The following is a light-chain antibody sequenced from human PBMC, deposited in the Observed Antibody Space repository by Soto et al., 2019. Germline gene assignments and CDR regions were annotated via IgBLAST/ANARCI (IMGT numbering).Light chain of an antibody. CDR1: QSVSSSY. CDR3: QQYGRSPPILT. V-gene: IGKV3-20*01. Sequence: EIVLTQSPGTLSLSPGERATLSCRASQSVSSSYLAWYQQRPGQAPRLLIYGASSRATGIPDRFSGSGSGTDFILTISRMEPEDFAVYSCQQYGRSPPILTFGGGTKVEI. J-gene: IGKJ4*01. CDR2: GAS.